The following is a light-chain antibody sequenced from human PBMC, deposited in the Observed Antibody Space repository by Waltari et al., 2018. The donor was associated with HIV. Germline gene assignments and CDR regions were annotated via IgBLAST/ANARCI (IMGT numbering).Light chain of an antibody. V-gene: IGLV2-23*02. J-gene: IGLJ2*01. Sequence: QSALTQPASVSGSPGQSITFSCTGTSCDVGGYNLVSWYQQHPGKSPKPMIYGVSTRPSGVSNRFSGSKSGNTASLTISGLQAEDEADYYCCAYAGSTTYVIFGGGTKLTVL. CDR3: CAYAGSTTYVI. CDR1: SCDVGGYNL. CDR2: GVS.